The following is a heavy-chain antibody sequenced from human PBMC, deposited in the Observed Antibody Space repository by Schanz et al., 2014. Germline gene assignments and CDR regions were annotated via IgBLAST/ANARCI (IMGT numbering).Heavy chain of an antibody. CDR3: AKLSSSGRLAGYFDY. CDR1: GFTFSNYA. J-gene: IGHJ4*02. D-gene: IGHD6-19*01. V-gene: IGHV3-23*01. Sequence: EVQLLESGGGLVRPGGSLRLSCAASGFTFSNYAMSWVRQAPGKGLEWVSGFIVDSGNTYYAGSVKGRFSISRDYSKNTLYLHMSSLRAEDTAIYYCAKLSSSGRLAGYFDYWGQGALVTVSS. CDR2: FIVDSGNT.